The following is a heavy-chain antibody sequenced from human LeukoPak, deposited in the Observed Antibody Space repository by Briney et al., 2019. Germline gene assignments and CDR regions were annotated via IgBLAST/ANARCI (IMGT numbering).Heavy chain of an antibody. CDR3: AKGVRRITIFGVVITPYYYYGMDV. D-gene: IGHD3-3*01. J-gene: IGHJ6*02. V-gene: IGHV3-23*01. CDR2: ISGSGGGT. CDR1: GFTFSSYA. Sequence: GGSLRLSCAASGFTFSSYAMSWVRQAPGKGLEWVSAISGSGGGTYYADSVKGRFTISRDNSKNTLYLQMNSLRAEDTAVYYCAKGVRRITIFGVVITPYYYYGMDVWGQGTTVTVSS.